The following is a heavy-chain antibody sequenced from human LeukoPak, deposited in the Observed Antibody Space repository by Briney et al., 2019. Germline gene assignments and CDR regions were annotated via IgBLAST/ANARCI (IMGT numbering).Heavy chain of an antibody. CDR2: ISGRGGET. Sequence: PGGSLRLSCEASGFTFSSYGMSWVRQGPGKGLEWVSGISGRGGETDYADFVKGRFTISRDNSKNTLFLQMNSLRAEDTAVYYCAKDLKGLYDYVRWSYAIDIWGHGTMVTVSS. V-gene: IGHV3-23*01. J-gene: IGHJ3*02. D-gene: IGHD3-16*01. CDR3: AKDLKGLYDYVRWSYAIDI. CDR1: GFTFSSYG.